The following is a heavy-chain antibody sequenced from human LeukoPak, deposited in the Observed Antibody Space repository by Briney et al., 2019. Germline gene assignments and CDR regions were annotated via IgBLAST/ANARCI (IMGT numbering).Heavy chain of an antibody. D-gene: IGHD4-17*01. CDR2: IIPILGIA. CDR3: AREGDYGDYGVDY. Sequence: SVKVSCKASGYTFTSYGISWVRQAPGQGLEWMGRIIPILGIANYAQKFQGRVTITADKSTSTAYMELSSLRSEDTAVYYCAREGDYGDYGVDYWGQGTLVTVSS. CDR1: GYTFTSYG. J-gene: IGHJ4*02. V-gene: IGHV1-69*04.